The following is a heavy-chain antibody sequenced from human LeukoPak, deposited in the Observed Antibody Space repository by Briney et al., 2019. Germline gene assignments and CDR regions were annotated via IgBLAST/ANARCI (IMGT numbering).Heavy chain of an antibody. V-gene: IGHV3-74*01. CDR1: GFTFSTYW. Sequence: PGGSLRLSCTGSGFTFSTYWMHWVRQAPGKGLVRVARIKGDGSSTIYADSVKGRFTISRDNSKNTLYLQTSSLRAEDTAVYYCARASTTVPNLLDHWGRGTLVTVSS. CDR3: ARASTTVPNLLDH. J-gene: IGHJ4*02. D-gene: IGHD4-17*01. CDR2: IKGDGSST.